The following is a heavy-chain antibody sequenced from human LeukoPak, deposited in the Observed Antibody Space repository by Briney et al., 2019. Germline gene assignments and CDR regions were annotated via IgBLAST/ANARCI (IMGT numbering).Heavy chain of an antibody. Sequence: EASVKVSCKASGYTFTGYYMHWVRQAPGQGLEWMGWINPNSGGTNYAQKFQGRVTMTRDTSISTAYMELSRLRSDDTAVYYCARTGDYIVGTYSGSYYGLDYWGQGTLVTVSS. V-gene: IGHV1-2*02. CDR2: INPNSGGT. CDR3: ARTGDYIVGTYSGSYYGLDY. D-gene: IGHD1-26*01. CDR1: GYTFTGYY. J-gene: IGHJ4*02.